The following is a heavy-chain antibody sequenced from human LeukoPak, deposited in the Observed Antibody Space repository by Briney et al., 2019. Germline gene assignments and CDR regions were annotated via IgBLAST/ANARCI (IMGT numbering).Heavy chain of an antibody. CDR1: GGSISSGDYY. D-gene: IGHD2-2*01. J-gene: IGHJ3*02. CDR3: ARGYMVVGPAATADDAFDI. V-gene: IGHV4-30-4*01. Sequence: SETLSLTCTVSGGSISSGDYYWSWIRQPPGKGLEGLGYIYYSGSTYYNPSLKSRVTHSVGTSKNQFSLKLSSVTAADTAVYFWARGYMVVGPAATADDAFDIWGQGTMVTVSS. CDR2: IYYSGST.